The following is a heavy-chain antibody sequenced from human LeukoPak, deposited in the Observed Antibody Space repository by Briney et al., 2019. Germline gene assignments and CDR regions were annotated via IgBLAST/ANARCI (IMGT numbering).Heavy chain of an antibody. CDR2: IYSGGST. CDR1: GFTVSSNY. J-gene: IGHJ6*03. CDR3: ARDFAVTTGYYYYYYMDV. D-gene: IGHD4-11*01. Sequence: GGSLRLSCAASGFTVSSNYMSWVRQAPGKRLEWVSVIYSGGSTYYADSVKGRFTISRDNSKNTLYLQMNSLRAEDTAVYYCARDFAVTTGYYYYYYMDVWGKGTTVTVSS. V-gene: IGHV3-66*02.